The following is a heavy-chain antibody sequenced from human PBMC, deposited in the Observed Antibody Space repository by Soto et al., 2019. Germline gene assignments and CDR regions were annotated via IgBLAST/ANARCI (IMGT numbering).Heavy chain of an antibody. J-gene: IGHJ4*02. D-gene: IGHD5-18*01. Sequence: GGSLRLSCAASGFTFSSYWMHWVRQAPGKGLVWVSRINSAGNSTSYADSVKGRFTISRDNAKNTLYLQMNSLRAEDTALYYCARGGGYSYGFLEYWGQGTLVTVPQ. CDR2: INSAGNST. CDR3: ARGGGYSYGFLEY. V-gene: IGHV3-74*01. CDR1: GFTFSSYW.